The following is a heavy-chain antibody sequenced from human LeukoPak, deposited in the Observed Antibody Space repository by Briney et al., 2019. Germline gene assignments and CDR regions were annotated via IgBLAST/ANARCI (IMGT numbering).Heavy chain of an antibody. V-gene: IGHV3-23*01. CDR2: ISSTGRYT. CDR3: AGKLPGDSYYFDS. CDR1: GLMFSNYD. D-gene: IGHD2-21*01. Sequence: GGTLRISCAAPGLMFSNYDMTWGRQAPGKGLECISSISSTGRYTFSTAYMRGRFIISRDNSKNTLNLDIFSVRVENTAIYFCAGKLPGDSYYFDSWGQGTRVTVSS. J-gene: IGHJ4*02.